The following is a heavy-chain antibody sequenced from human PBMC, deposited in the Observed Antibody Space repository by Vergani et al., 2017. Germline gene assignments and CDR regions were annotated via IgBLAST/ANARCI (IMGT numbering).Heavy chain of an antibody. CDR2: TYYSGST. CDR3: ARAGIVGATGGAFDI. D-gene: IGHD1-26*01. Sequence: QLQLQESGPGLVKPSETLSLTCTVSGGSISSSSYYWGWIRQPPGKGLEWIGSTYYSGSTYYNPSLKSRVTISVDTSKNQFSLKLSSVTAADTAVYYCARAGIVGATGGAFDIWGQGTMVTVSS. V-gene: IGHV4-39*07. CDR1: GGSISSSSYY. J-gene: IGHJ3*02.